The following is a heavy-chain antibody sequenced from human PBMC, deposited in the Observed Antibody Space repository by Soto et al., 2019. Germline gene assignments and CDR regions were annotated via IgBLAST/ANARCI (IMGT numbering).Heavy chain of an antibody. J-gene: IGHJ6*02. CDR3: ARAYTGRLPRRADYYYAMDV. CDR1: GFTFSNFD. CDR2: IGAARDP. V-gene: IGHV3-13*05. D-gene: IGHD2-2*02. Sequence: EVQLVESGGGLVQPGESLRLSCATSGFTFSNFDMHWVRQVPGKGLEWVSAIGAARDPYYLGSVKGRFTISRENAKNSVYLQMNDLRAGDSAVYYGARAYTGRLPRRADYYYAMDVWGQGTTVTVSS.